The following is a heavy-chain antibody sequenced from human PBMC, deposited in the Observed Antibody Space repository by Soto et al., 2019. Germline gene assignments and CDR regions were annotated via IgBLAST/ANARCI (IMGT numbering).Heavy chain of an antibody. D-gene: IGHD6-13*01. Sequence: SVKVSCKASGVTFSSYAISWVRQAPGQGLEWVGGIIPIFGTANYAQKFQGRVTITADESTSTAYMELSSLRSEDTAVYYCARDRTGRYSSSWSRAGYYYGMDVWGQGTTVTVSS. V-gene: IGHV1-69*13. CDR3: ARDRTGRYSSSWSRAGYYYGMDV. CDR1: GVTFSSYA. J-gene: IGHJ6*02. CDR2: IIPIFGTA.